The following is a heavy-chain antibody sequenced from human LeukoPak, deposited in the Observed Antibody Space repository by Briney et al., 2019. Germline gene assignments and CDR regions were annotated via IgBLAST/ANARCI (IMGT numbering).Heavy chain of an antibody. CDR2: ISSSGTTI. CDR3: ARERAGVAATNNWFDP. V-gene: IGHV3-48*03. D-gene: IGHD2-15*01. J-gene: IGHJ5*02. CDR1: GFTFSSYE. Sequence: GGSLRLSCAASGFTFSSYEMNWVRQAPGKGLEWVSYISSSGTTIYYADSVKGRFTISRDNAKNSLYLQMSSLRAEDTAVYYCARERAGVAATNNWFDPWGQGTLVTVSS.